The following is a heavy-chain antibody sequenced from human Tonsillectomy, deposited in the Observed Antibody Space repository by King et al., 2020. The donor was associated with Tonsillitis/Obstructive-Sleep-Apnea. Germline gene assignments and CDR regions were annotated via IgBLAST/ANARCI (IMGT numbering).Heavy chain of an antibody. CDR1: GGSISSSSYY. V-gene: IGHV4-39*01. J-gene: IGHJ4*02. CDR2: IYYSGST. CDR3: ARHLIREYYVSGSYYTGYDY. D-gene: IGHD3-10*01. Sequence: QLQESGPGMVKPSETLSLTCTVSGGSISSSSYYWGWIRQPPGKGLEWIGSIYYSGSTYYNPSLKSRVTISVDTSKNQSSLKLSSVTAADTAVYYCARHLIREYYVSGSYYTGYDYWGQGTLVTVSS.